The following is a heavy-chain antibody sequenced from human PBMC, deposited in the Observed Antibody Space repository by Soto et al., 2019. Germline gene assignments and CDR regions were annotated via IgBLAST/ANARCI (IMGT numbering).Heavy chain of an antibody. CDR3: ARARGGYFDY. Sequence: QVQLQESGPGLVKPSETLSLTCTVSGGSISSYYWSWIRQPQGKGLEWIGYFYYSGSTNYNPSLKSRVTITVDTSKNQFALKLSSVTAAETAVYYCARARGGYFDYWGQGTLVTVSS. V-gene: IGHV4-59*01. CDR2: FYYSGST. J-gene: IGHJ4*02. D-gene: IGHD3-10*01. CDR1: GGSISSYY.